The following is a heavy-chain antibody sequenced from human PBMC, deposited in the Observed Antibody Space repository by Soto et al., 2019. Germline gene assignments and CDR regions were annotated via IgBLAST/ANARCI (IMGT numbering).Heavy chain of an antibody. V-gene: IGHV3-7*03. CDR2: IKEDGTEK. Sequence: EVQLVESGGGLVQPGGSLGLSFAASGFTFGNFWMTWVGQAPGGGLEWVANIKEDGTEKTYVDSVEGRFTISRDNAKNSLDLQMNSLRVGDTAMYYCARGPLDYWGQGTLVTVSS. J-gene: IGHJ4*02. CDR1: GFTFGNFW. CDR3: ARGPLDY.